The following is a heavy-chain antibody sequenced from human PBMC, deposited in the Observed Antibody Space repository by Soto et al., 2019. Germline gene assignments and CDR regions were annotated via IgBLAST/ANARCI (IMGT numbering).Heavy chain of an antibody. J-gene: IGHJ3*02. D-gene: IGHD5-12*01. CDR1: GFSFSGKNY. CDR3: ATWLRPEHAFDI. Sequence: DVQLEESGGGLIQPGGSLRLSCAASGFSFSGKNYLTWVRQAPGKGLEWVSALYSSDGTYYADSVKGRFSVSRDNSKNTFYLQLLSLRHEDTDLYFCATWLRPEHAFDIWGLGTMVTVSS. CDR2: LYSSDGT. V-gene: IGHV3-53*01.